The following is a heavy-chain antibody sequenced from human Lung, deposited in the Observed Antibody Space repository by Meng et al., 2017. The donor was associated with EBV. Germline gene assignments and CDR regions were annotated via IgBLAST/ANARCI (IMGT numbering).Heavy chain of an antibody. CDR1: GFDFDPYA. V-gene: IGHV3-30-3*01. D-gene: IGHD4-17*01. J-gene: IGHJ5*02. Sequence: QVELVGSGGAVVQPGRSLRLTCAAAGFDFDPYAVHWVRQAPGKGLEWVAVISDTGHNKYFADSVRGRFTISRDNSKNMVSLQMNSLRPGDTATYYCAIIPYGNAWGQGTLVTVSS. CDR2: ISDTGHNK. CDR3: AIIPYGNA.